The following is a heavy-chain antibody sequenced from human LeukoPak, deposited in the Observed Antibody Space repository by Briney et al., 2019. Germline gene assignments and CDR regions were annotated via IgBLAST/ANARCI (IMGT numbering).Heavy chain of an antibody. CDR3: AKDFPRGDLWFGDSEGFDI. D-gene: IGHD3-10*01. Sequence: GGSLRLSCAASGFTFSSYGMSWFRQAPGKGLEWVGFIRSKAYGGTTEYAASVKGRFTISRDNSKNTLYLQMNSLRAEDTAVYYCAKDFPRGDLWFGDSEGFDIWGQGTMVTVSS. V-gene: IGHV3-71*01. CDR1: GFTFSSYG. J-gene: IGHJ3*02. CDR2: IRSKAYGGTT.